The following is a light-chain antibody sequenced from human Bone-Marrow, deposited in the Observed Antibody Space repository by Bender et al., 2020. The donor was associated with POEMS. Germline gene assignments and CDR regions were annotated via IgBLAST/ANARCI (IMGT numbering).Light chain of an antibody. V-gene: IGLV2-18*02. CDR3: SSYTTSSTWV. CDR2: EVS. Sequence: QSVLTQPPSVSGTPGQRVTISCTGTSSDVGSYNRVSWYQQPPGTAPKLMIYEVSNRPSGVPDRVSGSKSGNTASLTISGLQAEDEADYYCSSYTTSSTWVFGGGTKLTVL. J-gene: IGLJ3*02. CDR1: SSDVGSYNR.